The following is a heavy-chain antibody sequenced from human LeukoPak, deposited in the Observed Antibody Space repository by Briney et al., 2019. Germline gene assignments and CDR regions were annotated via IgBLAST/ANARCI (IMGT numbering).Heavy chain of an antibody. J-gene: IGHJ4*02. D-gene: IGHD5-12*01. CDR1: GFTFSSYW. CDR3: ARVMRFDGYDLPDY. Sequence: PGGSLRLSCAASGFTFSSYWMHWVRHAPGKGLMWVSRINSEGSSTTYADSVKGRFTISRDNAKNTLYLQMNSLRAEDTAVYYCARVMRFDGYDLPDYWGQGTLVTVSS. CDR2: INSEGSST. V-gene: IGHV3-74*01.